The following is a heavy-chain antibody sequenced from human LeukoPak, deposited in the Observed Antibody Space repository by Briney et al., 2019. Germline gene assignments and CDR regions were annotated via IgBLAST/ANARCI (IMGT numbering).Heavy chain of an antibody. CDR3: ARPRYFDWLNNWFDP. D-gene: IGHD3-9*01. Sequence: KPSETLSLTCNVSGGSISSSSYYWGWIRQPPGKGLEWIGSIYYSGSTYYNPSLKIRVTISVDTSKNQFSLKLSSVTAADTAVYYCARPRYFDWLNNWFDPWGQGTLVTVSS. CDR2: IYYSGST. J-gene: IGHJ5*02. CDR1: GGSISSSSYY. V-gene: IGHV4-39*01.